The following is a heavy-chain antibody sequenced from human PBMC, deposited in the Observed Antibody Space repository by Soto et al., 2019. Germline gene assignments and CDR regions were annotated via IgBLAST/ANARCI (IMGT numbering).Heavy chain of an antibody. CDR2: IYYSGST. CDR3: ARENYYGSGSYTLNWFDP. Sequence: SETLSLTCTVSGGSISSYYWGWIRQPPGKGLEWIGYIYYSGSTNYNPSLKSRVTISVDTSKNQFSLKLSSVTAADTAVYYCARENYYGSGSYTLNWFDPWGQGTLVTVSS. CDR1: GGSISSYY. V-gene: IGHV4-59*01. J-gene: IGHJ5*02. D-gene: IGHD3-10*01.